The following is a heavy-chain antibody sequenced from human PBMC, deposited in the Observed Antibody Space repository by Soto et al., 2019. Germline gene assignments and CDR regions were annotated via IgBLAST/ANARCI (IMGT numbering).Heavy chain of an antibody. Sequence: QVQLQQWGAGLLKPSETLSLTCAVYGGSFSGYYWSWIRQPPGKGLEWIGEINHSGSTNYNPSLKRRVTISVDTSKNQFSLKLSSVTAADTAVYYCARGYGRHFDYWGQGTLVTVSS. CDR3: ARGYGRHFDY. V-gene: IGHV4-34*01. CDR2: INHSGST. CDR1: GGSFSGYY. J-gene: IGHJ4*02. D-gene: IGHD3-10*01.